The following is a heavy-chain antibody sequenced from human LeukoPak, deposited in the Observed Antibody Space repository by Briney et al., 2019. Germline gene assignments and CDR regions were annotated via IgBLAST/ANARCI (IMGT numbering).Heavy chain of an antibody. V-gene: IGHV3-15*01. CDR2: IKSKADGETT. J-gene: IGHJ4*02. CDR1: GFTFSNAL. Sequence: GGSLRLSCAASGFTFSNALMTWVRQAPGKGLEWVGRIKSKADGETTDYAAPVNGRFTISRDDSKNTLYLQMNSLKTEDTAVYYCTTRSPPNFDYWGQGTLVTVSS. CDR3: TTRSPPNFDY.